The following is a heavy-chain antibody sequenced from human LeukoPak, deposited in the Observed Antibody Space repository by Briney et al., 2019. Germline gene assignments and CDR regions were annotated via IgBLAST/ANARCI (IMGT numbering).Heavy chain of an antibody. D-gene: IGHD3-3*01. CDR3: ARLGLSIFGVVISEQVDY. CDR1: GDSISSSSFY. J-gene: IGHJ4*02. V-gene: IGHV4-39*01. Sequence: PSETLSLTCTVSGDSISSSSFYWGWIRQPPGKGLEWIGSIYYSGSTYYNTSLKSRVTISVDTSKNQFSLKLSSVTAADTAVYYCARLGLSIFGVVISEQVDYWGQGTLVTVSS. CDR2: IYYSGST.